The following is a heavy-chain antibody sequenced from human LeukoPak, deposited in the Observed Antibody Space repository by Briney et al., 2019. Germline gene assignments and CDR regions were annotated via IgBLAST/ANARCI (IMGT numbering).Heavy chain of an antibody. V-gene: IGHV3-11*06. D-gene: IGHD3-22*01. CDR1: GFTFSDYY. CDR3: ARALDDSSGYYPY. Sequence: GGSLRLSCAASGFTFSDYYMSWIRQAPGKGLEWVSYISSSSSYTNYADSVKGRFTISRDNAKNSLYLQMNSLRAEDTAVYYCARALDDSSGYYPYWGQGTLVTVSS. J-gene: IGHJ4*02. CDR2: ISSSSSYT.